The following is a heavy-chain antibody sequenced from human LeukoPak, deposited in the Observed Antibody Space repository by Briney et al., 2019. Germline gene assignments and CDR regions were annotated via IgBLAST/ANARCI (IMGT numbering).Heavy chain of an antibody. CDR2: INHSGST. J-gene: IGHJ6*02. CDR1: GGSFCGYY. V-gene: IGHV4-34*01. CDR3: ARGRRLSGYSGNGVLYYYGMDV. Sequence: SETLSLTCAVYGGSFCGYYWSWIRQPPGKGLEWIGEINHSGSTNYNPSLKSRVTISVDTSKNQFSLKLSSVTAADTAVYYCARGRRLSGYSGNGVLYYYGMDVWGQGTTVTVSS. D-gene: IGHD5-12*01.